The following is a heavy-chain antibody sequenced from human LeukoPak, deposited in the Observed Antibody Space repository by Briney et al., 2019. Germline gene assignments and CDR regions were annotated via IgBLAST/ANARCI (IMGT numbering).Heavy chain of an antibody. CDR3: ARDSGTTGEVKFDP. J-gene: IGHJ5*02. Sequence: SETLSLTCSVSGGSISNLYLSWIRQPAGKGLEWIGRIYVSGRVDYNPSLRSRVTMSVDTSKNQLSLRVRSVTAADTGVYYCARDSGTTGEVKFDPWGQGTLVTVSS. V-gene: IGHV4-4*07. CDR1: GGSISNLY. CDR2: IYVSGRV. D-gene: IGHD3-10*01.